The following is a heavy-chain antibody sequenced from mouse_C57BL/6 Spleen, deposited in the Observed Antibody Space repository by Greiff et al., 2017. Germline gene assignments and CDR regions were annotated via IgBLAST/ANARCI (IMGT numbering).Heavy chain of an antibody. CDR3: ARTPPNYFDY. Sequence: QVQLQPPGAELVKPGASVKLSCKASGYTFTSYWMQWVKQRPGQGLEWIGEIDPSDSYTNYNQKFKGKATLTVDTSSSTAYMQLSSLTSEDSAVYYCARTPPNYFDYWGQGTTLTVSS. CDR1: GYTFTSYW. V-gene: IGHV1-50*01. J-gene: IGHJ2*01. CDR2: IDPSDSYT.